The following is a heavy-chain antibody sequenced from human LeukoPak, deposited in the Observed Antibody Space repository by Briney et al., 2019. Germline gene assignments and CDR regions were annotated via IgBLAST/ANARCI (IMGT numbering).Heavy chain of an antibody. CDR2: IYSGGST. V-gene: IGHV3-53*01. D-gene: IGHD6-13*01. J-gene: IGHJ4*02. CDR1: GFAVSSNY. CDR3: ARGYGYRQLVLDY. Sequence: PGGSLRLSCAVPGFAVSSNYMSWVRQAPGKGLEWVSVIYSGGSTYYADSVKGRFTISRDNSKNTLYLQMNSLRAEDTAVYYCARGYGYRQLVLDYWGQGTLVTVSS.